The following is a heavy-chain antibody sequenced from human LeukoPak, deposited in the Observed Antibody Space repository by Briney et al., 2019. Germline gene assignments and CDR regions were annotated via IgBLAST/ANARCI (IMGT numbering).Heavy chain of an antibody. Sequence: GSLSLSCAAYGFSFSNYYWSWVRQAPGKGLEWIAYISTRDTIHYEESVRGRLITSRDNAKNSVYLQMNGLRAEATAVYYCARGDYGSYLNFWGQGTLVTVSS. V-gene: IGHV3-11*01. CDR2: ISTRDTI. D-gene: IGHD4-17*01. CDR1: GFSFSNYY. J-gene: IGHJ4*02. CDR3: ARGDYGSYLNF.